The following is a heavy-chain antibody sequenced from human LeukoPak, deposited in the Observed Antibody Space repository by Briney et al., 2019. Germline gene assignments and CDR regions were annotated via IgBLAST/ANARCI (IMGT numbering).Heavy chain of an antibody. CDR2: ISYDGSNK. Sequence: GGSLRLSCAASGLTFINYNMHWVRQAPGKGLEWVALISYDGSNKYYADSVLGRFTISRDNSKNTLYLQMNSLRAEDTAVYYCAKTVNYYDSRRLDYWGQGTLVTVSS. D-gene: IGHD3-22*01. CDR1: GLTFINYN. CDR3: AKTVNYYDSRRLDY. V-gene: IGHV3-30*18. J-gene: IGHJ4*02.